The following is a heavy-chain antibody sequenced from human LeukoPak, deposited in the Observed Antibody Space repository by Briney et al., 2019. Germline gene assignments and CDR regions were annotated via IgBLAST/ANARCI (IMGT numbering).Heavy chain of an antibody. CDR3: ARDSGTLDAFDI. Sequence: ASVKVSCKASGYTFTGYYMHWVRQAPGQGLEWMGWINPNSGGTNYAQKFQGRVTMTRGTSISTAYMELNRLRSDDTAVYYCARDSGTLDAFDIWGQGTMVTVSS. J-gene: IGHJ3*02. V-gene: IGHV1-2*02. D-gene: IGHD1/OR15-1a*01. CDR2: INPNSGGT. CDR1: GYTFTGYY.